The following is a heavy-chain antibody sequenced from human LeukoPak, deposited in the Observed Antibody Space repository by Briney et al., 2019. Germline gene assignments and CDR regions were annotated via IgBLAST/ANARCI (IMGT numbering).Heavy chain of an antibody. CDR1: GFTFSNYA. CDR2: ISGSGGSI. V-gene: IGHV3-23*01. Sequence: GGSLRLSCAASGFTFSNYAMSWVRQAPGKGLEWVSAISGSGGSIYYADSVKGRFTISRDNSKNTLYLQMNSLRAEDTAVYCCAKDGQFTISWYDDWGQGTLVTVSS. CDR3: AKDGQFTISWYDD. J-gene: IGHJ5*02. D-gene: IGHD2-2*01.